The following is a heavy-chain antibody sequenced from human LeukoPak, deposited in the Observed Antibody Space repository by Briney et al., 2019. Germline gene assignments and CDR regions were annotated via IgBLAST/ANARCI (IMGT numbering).Heavy chain of an antibody. CDR1: GGSIGSGSYY. D-gene: IGHD6-19*01. CDR2: IYTSGST. CDR3: ARDKGSGWYRGNWFDP. Sequence: SETLSLTCTVSGGSIGSGSYYWSWIRQPAGKGLEWIGRIYTSGSTNYNPSLKSRVTISVDTSKNQFSLKLSSVTAADTAVYYCARDKGSGWYRGNWFDPWGQGTLVTVSS. V-gene: IGHV4-61*02. J-gene: IGHJ5*02.